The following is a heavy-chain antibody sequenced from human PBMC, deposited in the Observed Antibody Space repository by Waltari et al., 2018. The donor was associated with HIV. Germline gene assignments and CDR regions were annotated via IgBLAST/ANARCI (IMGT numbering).Heavy chain of an antibody. Sequence: EVQLVESGGGLVQPGGYLRLSCAASGFTFSSYWIHWVRQAPGKGLVWVSRINRDGSSIDYADSAKCRVTISRDTAKNMVYLQMNSLRAEDTAVYYCAREKLIAARPFDYWGQGTRVTVSS. CDR3: AREKLIAARPFDY. CDR2: INRDGSSI. V-gene: IGHV3-74*01. D-gene: IGHD6-6*01. CDR1: GFTFSSYW. J-gene: IGHJ4*02.